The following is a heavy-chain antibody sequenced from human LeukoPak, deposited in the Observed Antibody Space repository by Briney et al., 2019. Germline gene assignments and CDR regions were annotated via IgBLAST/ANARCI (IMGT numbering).Heavy chain of an antibody. J-gene: IGHJ6*03. V-gene: IGHV3-23*01. CDR3: AKFITAAGTNYYHMRV. D-gene: IGHD6-13*01. CDR1: GFTFSNYA. Sequence: GGSLSLSCAASGFTFSNYAMSWVRQAPGKGLEWVSAISASGTSTYYADSVKGRFTISRDNSKNTLYQQMNSLRAEDTAVYYCAKFITAAGTNYYHMRVRRRETTVSVSS. CDR2: ISASGTST.